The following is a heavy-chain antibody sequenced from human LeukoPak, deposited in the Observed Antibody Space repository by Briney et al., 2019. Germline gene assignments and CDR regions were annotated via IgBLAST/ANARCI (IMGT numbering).Heavy chain of an antibody. D-gene: IGHD3-10*01. J-gene: IGHJ4*02. CDR1: GFTFSNYW. Sequence: PGGSLRLSCAASGFTFSNYWMIWVRQAPGKGLEWVASIKQDGSEKQYVGSVRGRFTISRDNAKNVLDLQMNSLTAEDTAVYYFAKEKHYFQTDYWGQGTL. CDR2: IKQDGSEK. V-gene: IGHV3-7*01. CDR3: AKEKHYFQTDY.